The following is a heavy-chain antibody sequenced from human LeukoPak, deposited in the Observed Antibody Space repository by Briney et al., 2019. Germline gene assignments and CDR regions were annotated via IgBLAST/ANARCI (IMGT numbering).Heavy chain of an antibody. V-gene: IGHV4-34*01. J-gene: IGHJ4*02. CDR2: INHSGST. CDR3: ASPHYYGSGRPIDY. CDR1: GGSFSGYY. D-gene: IGHD3-10*01. Sequence: SETLSLTCAVYGGSFSGYYWSWIRQPPGKGLEWIGEINHSGSTNYNPSLKSRVTISVDTSKNQFSLKLSSVTAADTAVYYCASPHYYGSGRPIDYWGQGTLVTVSS.